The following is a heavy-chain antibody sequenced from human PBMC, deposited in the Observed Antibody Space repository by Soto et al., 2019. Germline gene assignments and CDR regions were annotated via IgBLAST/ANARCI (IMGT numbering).Heavy chain of an antibody. Sequence: SVKVSCKASGGTFSSYTISWVRQAPGQGLEWMGRIIPILGIANYAQKFQGRVTITADKSTSTAYMELSSLRSEDTAVYYCARDDIVATAHYYYYYMDVWGKGTTVTVSS. D-gene: IGHD5-12*01. CDR3: ARDDIVATAHYYYYYMDV. V-gene: IGHV1-69*04. CDR2: IIPILGIA. J-gene: IGHJ6*03. CDR1: GGTFSSYT.